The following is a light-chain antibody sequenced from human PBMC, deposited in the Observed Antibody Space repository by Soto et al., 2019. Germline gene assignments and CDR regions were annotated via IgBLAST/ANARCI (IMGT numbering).Light chain of an antibody. CDR1: QSVSSSF. CDR2: GAS. J-gene: IGKJ1*01. Sequence: EIVLTQSPGTLSLSPGERATLSCRASQSVSSSFLAWYQQKPGQAPRLLIYGASGRATGIPARFSGSGSGTDFTLTISSLEPEDFEVYYCQQYASAPRTFGQGTMVEVK. CDR3: QQYASAPRT. V-gene: IGKV3-20*01.